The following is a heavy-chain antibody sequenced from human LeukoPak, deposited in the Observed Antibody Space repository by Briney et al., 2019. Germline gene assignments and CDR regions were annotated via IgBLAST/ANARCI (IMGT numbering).Heavy chain of an antibody. CDR1: GGSISSGTYY. CDR3: ARDASLTYYFDY. CDR2: ISYSGSA. Sequence: SETLSLTCTVSGGSISSGTYYWGWLRQPPGKGLEWIGTISYSGSAYYNPSLKSRVTISGDTSKNQFSLKLSSVTAADTAVYYCARDASLTYYFDYWGQGTLVTVSS. J-gene: IGHJ4*02. D-gene: IGHD2-21*02. V-gene: IGHV4-39*07.